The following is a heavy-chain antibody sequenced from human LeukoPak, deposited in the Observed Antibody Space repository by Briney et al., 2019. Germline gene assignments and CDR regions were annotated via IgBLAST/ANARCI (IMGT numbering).Heavy chain of an antibody. J-gene: IGHJ6*02. D-gene: IGHD2-15*01. CDR1: GGSISSSSYY. V-gene: IGHV4-39*02. Sequence: TPSETLSLTCTVSGGSISSSSYYWGWIRQPPGKGLEWIGSIYYSGSTYYNPSLKSRVTISVDTSKNQFSLKLSSVTAADTAVYYCARDQHHCSGGSCYSYYYYGMDVWGQGTTVTVSS. CDR2: IYYSGST. CDR3: ARDQHHCSGGSCYSYYYYGMDV.